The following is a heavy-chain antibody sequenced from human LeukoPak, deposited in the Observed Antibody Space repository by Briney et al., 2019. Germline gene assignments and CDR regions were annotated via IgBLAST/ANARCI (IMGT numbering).Heavy chain of an antibody. Sequence: GGSLRLSCVVSGFTFNNFAMTWVRHTPGKGLEWVSVIHGGGDTGYADSVKGRFIISRDNSKNTLYLQMNSLKVEDTAVYYCARAKRGYSYILEYWGQGTLVTVSS. V-gene: IGHV3-53*01. CDR1: GFTFNNFA. CDR3: ARAKRGYSYILEY. D-gene: IGHD5-18*01. J-gene: IGHJ4*02. CDR2: IHGGGDT.